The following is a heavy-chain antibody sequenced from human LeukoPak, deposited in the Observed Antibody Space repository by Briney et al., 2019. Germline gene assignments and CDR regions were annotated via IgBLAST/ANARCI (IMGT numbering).Heavy chain of an antibody. CDR3: ARDRPYFDY. CDR2: IGTSGDRT. CDR1: GFTFSSSA. Sequence: GGSLRLSCSASGFTFSSSAMSWVRQAQGKGLEWVSAIGTSGDRTFYADSVKGRFTISRDNSKNTLYLQMNSLRAEDTAVYYCARDRPYFDYWGQGTMVTVSS. V-gene: IGHV3-23*01. J-gene: IGHJ4*02.